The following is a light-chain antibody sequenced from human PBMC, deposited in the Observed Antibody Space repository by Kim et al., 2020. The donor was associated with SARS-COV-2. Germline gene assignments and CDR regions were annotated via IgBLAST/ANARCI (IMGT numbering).Light chain of an antibody. CDR2: SAS. Sequence: AAEGDGGTIACRASQGISNYLAWYQQNPAKVPGLLVYSASTLESGVPSRFSGSGSGTAFTLTISSLQPEDVATCYCQKYNSAPQTFGKGTKVDIK. CDR1: QGISNY. J-gene: IGKJ4*01. V-gene: IGKV1-27*01. CDR3: QKYNSAPQT.